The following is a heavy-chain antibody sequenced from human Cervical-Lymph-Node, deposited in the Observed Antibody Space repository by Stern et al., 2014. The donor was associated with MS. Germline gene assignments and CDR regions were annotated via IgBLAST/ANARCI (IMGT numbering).Heavy chain of an antibody. V-gene: IGHV1-2*04. CDR2: INPSSGGT. J-gene: IGHJ6*02. CDR3: ARVAPALGYGMDV. Sequence: VQLVESGAEVKQAGASVKVSCKASGYTFTGYYIHWVRQAHGQGLEWMGWINPSSGGTGYSQKFQGWVTMTRDTSISTAYMELNRLRSDETAVYYCARVAPALGYGMDVWGQGTTVIVSS. CDR1: GYTFTGYY.